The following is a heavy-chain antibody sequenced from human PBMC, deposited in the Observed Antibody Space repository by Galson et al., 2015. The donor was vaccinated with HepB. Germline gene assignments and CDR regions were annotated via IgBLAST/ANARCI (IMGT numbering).Heavy chain of an antibody. CDR1: GFTFSSYG. V-gene: IGHV3-30*02. Sequence: SLRLSCAASGFTFSSYGMHWVRQAPGKGLEWVAFIRYDGSNKYYADSVKGRFTISRDNSKNTLYLQMNSLRAEDTAVYYCVGGGEISYSSGWYYFDYWGQGTLVTVSS. CDR2: IRYDGSNK. J-gene: IGHJ4*02. CDR3: VGGGEISYSSGWYYFDY. D-gene: IGHD6-19*01.